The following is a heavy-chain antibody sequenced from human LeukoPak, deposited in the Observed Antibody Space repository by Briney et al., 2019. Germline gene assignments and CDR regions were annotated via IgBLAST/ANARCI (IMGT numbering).Heavy chain of an antibody. CDR2: VYFNGNT. J-gene: IGHJ3*02. D-gene: IGHD2-15*01. V-gene: IGHV4-39*07. CDR1: RDSISSTIHY. Sequence: PSETLSLTCTVSRDSISSTIHYWGWIRQPPGKGLEWIGSVYFNGNTYYNPSLKSRVTISVDTSKNQFSLKLSSVTAADTAVYYCAREIYCSGGSCSLDAFDIWGQGTMVTVSS. CDR3: AREIYCSGGSCSLDAFDI.